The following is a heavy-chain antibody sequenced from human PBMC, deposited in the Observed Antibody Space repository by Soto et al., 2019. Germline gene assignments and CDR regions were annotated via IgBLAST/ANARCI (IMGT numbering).Heavy chain of an antibody. J-gene: IGHJ4*02. Sequence: PGGSVRLSCVASGFTFGRYAMHWVRQFPGRGLEWVAVISYTGANTYYVGSVRGRFTISRDNSKNTLYLQMNSLRAEDTAMYYCAKHMDDSGYFYVEGADHWGQGTLVTVSS. CDR2: ISYTGANT. CDR1: GFTFGRYA. CDR3: AKHMDDSGYFYVEGADH. D-gene: IGHD3-22*01. V-gene: IGHV3-30*18.